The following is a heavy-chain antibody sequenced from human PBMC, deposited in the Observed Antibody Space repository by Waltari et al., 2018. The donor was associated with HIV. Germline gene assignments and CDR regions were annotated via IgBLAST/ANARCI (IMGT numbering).Heavy chain of an antibody. Sequence: EVQLVESGGGLVQPGRSLRLSCTASGFTFGDYAMGWVGQAPGKGLEWVGFIRSKAYGGTTEYAASVKGRFTISRDDSKSIAYLQMNSLKTEDTAVYYCIWFGEPSPDYWGQGTLVTVSS. CDR1: GFTFGDYA. D-gene: IGHD3-10*01. CDR2: IRSKAYGGTT. V-gene: IGHV3-49*04. J-gene: IGHJ4*02. CDR3: IWFGEPSPDY.